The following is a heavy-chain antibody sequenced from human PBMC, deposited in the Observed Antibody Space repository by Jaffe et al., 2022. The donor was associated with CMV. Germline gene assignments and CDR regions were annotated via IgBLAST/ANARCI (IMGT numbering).Heavy chain of an antibody. J-gene: IGHJ4*02. Sequence: QVQLVESGGGLVKPGGSLRLSCAASGFTFSDYYMSWIRQAPGKGLEWVSYISSSSSYTNYADSVKGRFTISRDNAKNSLYLQMNSLRAEDTAVYYCARDRPKYCSGGSCPAGGDYWGQGTLVTVSS. CDR2: ISSSSSYT. CDR3: ARDRPKYCSGGSCPAGGDY. D-gene: IGHD2-15*01. CDR1: GFTFSDYY. V-gene: IGHV3-11*06.